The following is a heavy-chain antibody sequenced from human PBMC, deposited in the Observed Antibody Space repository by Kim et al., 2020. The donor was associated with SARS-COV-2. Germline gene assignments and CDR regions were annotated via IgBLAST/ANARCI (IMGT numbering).Heavy chain of an antibody. V-gene: IGHV3-48*03. D-gene: IGHD4-4*01. CDR3: ARGPNYSPFDY. CDR2: K. J-gene: IGHJ4*02. Sequence: KYCAASVRDRFTISRDNDKNSLYLKMNSLRAEDTAIYYCARGPNYSPFDYWGQGTLVTVSS.